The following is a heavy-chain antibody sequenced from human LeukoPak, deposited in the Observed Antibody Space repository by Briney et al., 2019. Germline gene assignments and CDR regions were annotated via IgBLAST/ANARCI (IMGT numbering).Heavy chain of an antibody. D-gene: IGHD4-11*01. CDR1: GGSISSVTYY. J-gene: IGHJ4*02. CDR2: IYHSGST. CDR3: ARATVTNPLFDS. V-gene: IGHV4-30-2*01. Sequence: SETLSLTCTVSGGSISSVTYYWSCIRQPPGKGLEWIGYIYHSGSTYYNPSLKSRVTISVDRSKNQFSLKLSSVTAADTAVYYCARATVTNPLFDSWGQGTLVTVSS.